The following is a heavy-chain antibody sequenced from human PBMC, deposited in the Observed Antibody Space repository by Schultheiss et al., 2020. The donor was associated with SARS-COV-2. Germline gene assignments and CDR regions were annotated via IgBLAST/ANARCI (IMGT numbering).Heavy chain of an antibody. J-gene: IGHJ5*02. Sequence: GGSLRLSCAASGFTFSSYGMHWVRQAPGKGLEWVAVISYDGSNKYYADSVKGRFTISRDNAKNSLYLQMNSLRAEDTALYYCAKDSSSWYDGGSTWFDPWGQGTLVTVSS. V-gene: IGHV3-30*18. CDR1: GFTFSSYG. CDR2: ISYDGSNK. CDR3: AKDSSSWYDGGSTWFDP. D-gene: IGHD6-13*01.